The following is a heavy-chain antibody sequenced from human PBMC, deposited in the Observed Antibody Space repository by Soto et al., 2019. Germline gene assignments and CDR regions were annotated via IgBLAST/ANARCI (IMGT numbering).Heavy chain of an antibody. CDR2: MNPSSGST. J-gene: IGHJ6*02. CDR1: GYTFTSYD. D-gene: IGHD6-6*01. V-gene: IGHV1-46*01. CDR3: AREDSSSSELRTYYYGMDV. Sequence: ASVKVSCKASGYTFTSYDINWVRQATGQGLEWMGIMNPSSGSTSYAQKFQGRVTMTRDTSTSTVYMELSSLRSEDTAVYYCAREDSSSSELRTYYYGMDVWGQGTTVTVSS.